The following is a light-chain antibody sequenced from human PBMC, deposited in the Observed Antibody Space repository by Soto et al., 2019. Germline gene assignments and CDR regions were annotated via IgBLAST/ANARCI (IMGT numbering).Light chain of an antibody. CDR2: GAS. Sequence: DVQMTQSPSSLSASVGDRVTITCRASQDINSYLAWYQQKPGNAPKSLIYGASSLQTGVPSRFSDSESGTDFTLTISNLQREDSATYYGQQYNIYPLTCGGGTNVEIK. V-gene: IGKV1D-16*01. CDR3: QQYNIYPLT. J-gene: IGKJ4*01. CDR1: QDINSY.